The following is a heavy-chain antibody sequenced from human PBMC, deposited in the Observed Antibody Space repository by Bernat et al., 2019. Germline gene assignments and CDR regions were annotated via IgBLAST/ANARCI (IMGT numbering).Heavy chain of an antibody. CDR3: ARDRRGYSYGWVDY. D-gene: IGHD5-18*01. CDR1: GYTFTSYA. J-gene: IGHJ4*02. CDR2: INAGNGNT. V-gene: IGHV1-3*01. Sequence: QVQLVQSGAEVKKPGASVKVSCKASGYTFTSYAMHWVRQAPGQRLEWMGWINAGNGNTKYSQKFQGRVTITRDTSASTAYMELSSLRSEDTAVYYCARDRRGYSYGWVDYWGQGTLVTVSS.